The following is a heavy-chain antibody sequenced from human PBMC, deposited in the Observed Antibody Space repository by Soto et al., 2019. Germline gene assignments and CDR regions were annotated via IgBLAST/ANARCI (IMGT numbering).Heavy chain of an antibody. CDR1: GFTCRSYD. CDR2: ILVRGST. D-gene: IGHD2-8*02. V-gene: IGHV3-23*01. J-gene: IGHJ3*02. CDR3: AKATATGGGAFDI. Sequence: PGGSLRLSCAASGFTCRSYDMSWVRQAPGKGLEWVSTILVRGSTHYPDSVKGRFTISRDNSKNTVFLQMNSLTAGDTAVYYCAKATATGGGAFDICGQGTMVTVSS.